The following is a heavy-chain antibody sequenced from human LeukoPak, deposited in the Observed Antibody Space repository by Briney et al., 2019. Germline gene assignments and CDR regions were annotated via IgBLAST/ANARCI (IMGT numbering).Heavy chain of an antibody. D-gene: IGHD3-22*01. CDR2: ISGSGAYT. J-gene: IGHJ4*02. Sequence: GGSLRLSCAASGFTFSSSAMCWVRQAPGKGLEWVSVISGSGAYTYYADSVKGRFTISRDNSKNTLYPQMNSLRAEDTAVYYCAKPHPNYYDSSGYIDYWGQGTLVTVSS. CDR1: GFTFSSSA. CDR3: AKPHPNYYDSSGYIDY. V-gene: IGHV3-23*01.